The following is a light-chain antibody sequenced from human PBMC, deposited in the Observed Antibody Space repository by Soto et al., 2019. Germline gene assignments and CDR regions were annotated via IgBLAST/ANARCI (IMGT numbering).Light chain of an antibody. CDR1: QSISSW. CDR3: QQYSSFSIT. CDR2: KAS. V-gene: IGKV1-5*03. J-gene: IGKJ5*01. Sequence: IQRTQSPSPLSASVGDRVTITCRASQSISSWLAWYQQKPGKAPKLLIYKASSLESGVPSRFSGSGSGTEFTLTISSLQPDDFATYYCQQYSSFSITFGQGTRLEI.